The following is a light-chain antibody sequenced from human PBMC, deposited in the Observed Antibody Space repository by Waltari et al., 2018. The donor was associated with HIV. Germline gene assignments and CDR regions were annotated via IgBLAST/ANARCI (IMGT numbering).Light chain of an antibody. CDR1: SPNIGSNT. J-gene: IGLJ1*01. Sequence: QSVLTQTPSASGTPGQSVIVSCSGSSPNIGSNTVNWYQQLPGAAPRLLIHSLDQRPSGVPDRFSGSKSGASASLAISGLQSEDEADYYCAAWDDSLNAYVFGGGTKVTVL. V-gene: IGLV1-44*01. CDR2: SLD. CDR3: AAWDDSLNAYV.